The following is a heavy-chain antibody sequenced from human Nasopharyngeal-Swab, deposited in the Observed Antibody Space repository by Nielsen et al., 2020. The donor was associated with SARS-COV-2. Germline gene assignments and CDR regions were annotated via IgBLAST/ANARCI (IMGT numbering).Heavy chain of an antibody. CDR3: AREAMVRGKPTIYYYYGMDV. V-gene: IGHV3-30-3*01. CDR1: GLRFDVYS. J-gene: IGHJ6*02. D-gene: IGHD3-10*01. CDR2: ISYDGSNK. Sequence: GESLKISFAASGLRFDVYSFHWVRQAPGKGLEWVAVISYDGSNKYYADSVKGRFTISRDNSKNTLYLQMNSLRAEDTAVYYCAREAMVRGKPTIYYYYGMDVWGQGTTVTVSS.